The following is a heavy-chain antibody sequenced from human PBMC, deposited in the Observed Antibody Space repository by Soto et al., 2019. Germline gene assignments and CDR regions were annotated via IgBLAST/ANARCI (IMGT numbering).Heavy chain of an antibody. CDR1: GFTFSSYA. CDR2: MSGSGGST. D-gene: IGHD5-12*01. CDR3: AKDIYSEWLRYFDY. J-gene: IGHJ4*02. V-gene: IGHV3-23*01. Sequence: EVQLLESGGGLVQPGGSLRLSCAASGFTFSSYAMSWVRQAPGKGLEWVSAMSGSGGSTYYADSVKGRFTISRDNSKNTLYLQMNRLRAEDTAVYYGAKDIYSEWLRYFDYWGQGTLVTVSS.